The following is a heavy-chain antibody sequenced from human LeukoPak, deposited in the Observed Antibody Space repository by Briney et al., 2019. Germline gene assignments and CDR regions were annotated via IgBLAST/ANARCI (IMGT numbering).Heavy chain of an antibody. V-gene: IGHV3-21*01. CDR1: GFTFSSYS. J-gene: IGHJ4*02. Sequence: GGSLRLSCAASGFTFSSYSMNWVRQAPGKGLEWVSSISSSSSYIYYADSVKGRFTISRDNAKNSLYLQMNSLRAEDTAVYYCARASNIAAAGTGFSYWGQGTLVAVSS. D-gene: IGHD6-13*01. CDR3: ARASNIAAAGTGFSY. CDR2: ISSSSSYI.